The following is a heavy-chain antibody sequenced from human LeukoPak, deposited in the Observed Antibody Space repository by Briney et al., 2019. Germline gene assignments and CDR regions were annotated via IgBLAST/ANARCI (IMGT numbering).Heavy chain of an antibody. Sequence: GGSLRLSCAASGFIFGDYAMHWVRQAPRKGLEWVANISQDGGDFNYVDSVKGRFTISRDNARNSLFLQMNNLRVEDTAVYYCAVTTRPRAFDYWGQGTLVTVSS. CDR2: ISQDGGDF. CDR1: GFIFGDYA. V-gene: IGHV3-7*01. CDR3: AVTTRPRAFDY. J-gene: IGHJ4*02. D-gene: IGHD4-17*01.